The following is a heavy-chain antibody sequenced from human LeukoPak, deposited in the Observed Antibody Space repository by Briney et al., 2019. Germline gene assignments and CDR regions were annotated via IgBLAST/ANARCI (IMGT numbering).Heavy chain of an antibody. CDR3: ARVSGGDGYNYGYYYYYMDV. D-gene: IGHD5-24*01. V-gene: IGHV3-20*04. Sequence: GGSLRLSCAASGFSFDDYGMRWVRQSPGKGLEWVSGVNWNGGSRGYADSVKGRFTISRDNAKNSLYLQMNSLRAEDTALYYCARVSGGDGYNYGYYYYYMDVWGKGTTVTVSS. J-gene: IGHJ6*03. CDR2: VNWNGGSR. CDR1: GFSFDDYG.